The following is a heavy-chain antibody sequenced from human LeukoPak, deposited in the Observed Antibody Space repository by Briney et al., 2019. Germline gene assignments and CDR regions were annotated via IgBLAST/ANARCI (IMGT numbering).Heavy chain of an antibody. J-gene: IGHJ4*02. CDR1: GFTFDGYA. CDR2: ISWNSGSI. V-gene: IGHV3-9*01. CDR3: AKDMAGYYYDSSGYRTFDY. Sequence: GGSLRLSCAASGFTFDGYAMHWVRQAPGKGLEWVSGISWNSGSIGYADSVKGRFTISRDNAKNSLYLQMNSLRAEDTALYYCAKDMAGYYYDSSGYRTFDYWGQGTLVTVSS. D-gene: IGHD3-22*01.